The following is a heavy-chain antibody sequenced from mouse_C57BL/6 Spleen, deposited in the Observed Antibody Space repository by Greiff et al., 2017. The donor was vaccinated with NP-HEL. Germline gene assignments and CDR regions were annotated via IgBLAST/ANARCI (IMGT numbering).Heavy chain of an antibody. J-gene: IGHJ2*01. CDR2: IYPGRGST. CDR3: AVGGDY. V-gene: IGHV1-55*01. Sequence: QVQLQQSGPELVKPGASVKISCKASGYSFTDYNMNWVKQRPGQGLEWIGDIYPGRGSTNYNEKFKSKATLTVDTSSSTAYMQLSSLTSEDSAVYYCAVGGDYWGQGTTLTVSS. D-gene: IGHD3-3*01. CDR1: GYSFTDYN.